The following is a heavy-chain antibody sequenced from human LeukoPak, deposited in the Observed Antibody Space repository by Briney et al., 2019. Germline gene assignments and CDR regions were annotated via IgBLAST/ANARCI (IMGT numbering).Heavy chain of an antibody. J-gene: IGHJ4*02. CDR3: ARVGVAARPQYYFDY. D-gene: IGHD6-6*01. Sequence: ASVKVSCKASGYTFTSYYMHWVRQAPGQGLEWMGWINPNSGGTNYAQKFQGRVTMTRDTSISTAYMELSRLRSDDTAVYYCARVGVAARPQYYFDYWGQGTLVTVSS. CDR1: GYTFTSYY. CDR2: INPNSGGT. V-gene: IGHV1-2*02.